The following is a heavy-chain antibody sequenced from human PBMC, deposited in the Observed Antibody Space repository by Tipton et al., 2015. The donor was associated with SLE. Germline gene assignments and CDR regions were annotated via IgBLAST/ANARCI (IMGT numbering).Heavy chain of an antibody. CDR3: ARSKGGWFDP. J-gene: IGHJ5*02. CDR1: GGSFTTYY. Sequence: TLSLTCSVYGGSFTTYYWNWIRQPPGKGLEWIGYIYSSGNTYYNPPLRSRLTISIDTSENKFSLKLNSVTAADTAVYYCARSKGGWFDPWGQGTLVTVSS. CDR2: IYSSGNT. D-gene: IGHD3-16*01. V-gene: IGHV4-34*09.